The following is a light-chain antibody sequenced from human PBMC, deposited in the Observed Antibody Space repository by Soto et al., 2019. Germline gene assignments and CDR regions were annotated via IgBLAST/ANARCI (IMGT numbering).Light chain of an antibody. CDR3: QQFGRSSWT. CDR2: GAS. V-gene: IGKV3-20*01. Sequence: EIVLTQSPGTLSLSPGERATLSCRASQSVSSSDLAWYQQKPGQAPRLLIYGASSRATGIPDRFSGSGSGTDFTLTISRLEPEDFAVYYCQQFGRSSWTFGQGHKVEIK. J-gene: IGKJ1*01. CDR1: QSVSSSD.